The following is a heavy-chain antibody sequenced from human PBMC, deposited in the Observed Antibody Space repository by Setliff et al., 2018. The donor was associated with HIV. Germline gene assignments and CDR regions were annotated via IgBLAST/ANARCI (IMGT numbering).Heavy chain of an antibody. V-gene: IGHV3-21*04. D-gene: IGHD4-17*01. CDR3: ARDKDEDYGSTSFDY. CDR2: IISDSSYI. CDR1: GFTFSSYR. Sequence: GGSLRLSCAASGFTFSSYRMNWVRQAPGKGLEWVSSIISDSSYIFYTDSVKGRFTISRDNAKNTLYLQLNSLRPEDTAVYYCARDKDEDYGSTSFDYWGQGILVTVSS. J-gene: IGHJ4*02.